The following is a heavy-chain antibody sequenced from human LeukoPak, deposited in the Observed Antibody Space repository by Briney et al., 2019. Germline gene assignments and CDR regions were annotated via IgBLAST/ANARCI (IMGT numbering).Heavy chain of an antibody. CDR2: IYPGDSDT. CDR3: ARHPSGFLDYYYMDV. J-gene: IGHJ6*03. CDR1: GYSFTTYW. Sequence: GEPLKISCKGSGYSFTTYWIGWVRQMPGKGLEWMGIIYPGDSDTRYSPSFQGQVTISADKSISTAYLKWSSLTASDTAMYYCARHPSGFLDYYYMDVWGKGTTVTVS. V-gene: IGHV5-51*01. D-gene: IGHD6-25*01.